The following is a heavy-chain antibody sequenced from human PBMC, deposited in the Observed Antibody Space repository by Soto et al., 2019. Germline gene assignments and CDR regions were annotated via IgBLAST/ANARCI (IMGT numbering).Heavy chain of an antibody. D-gene: IGHD3-22*01. CDR3: ARHSTQPFYYYGRSDAFDI. J-gene: IGHJ3*02. V-gene: IGHV4-39*01. CDR2: IYYSGGT. Sequence: SETLSLTCTVSGGSISSSSYYWGWVRQPPGKGLEWIGSIYYSGGTYYNPSLKSRVTISVDTSKNQFSLKLSSVTAADTAVYYCARHSTQPFYYYGRSDAFDIWGQGTMVTVSS. CDR1: GGSISSSSYY.